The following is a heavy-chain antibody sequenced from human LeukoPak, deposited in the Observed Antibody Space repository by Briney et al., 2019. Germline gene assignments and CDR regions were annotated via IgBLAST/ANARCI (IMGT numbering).Heavy chain of an antibody. J-gene: IGHJ4*02. CDR1: GFTFDDYA. Sequence: GRSLRLSCAASGFTFDDYAMHWVRQAPGKGLEWVSLISWDGGSTYYADSVKGRFTISRVNSKNSLYLQMNSLRTEDTALYYCAKDLRPHADNYFDYWGQGTLVTVSS. V-gene: IGHV3-43*01. CDR2: ISWDGGST. CDR3: AKDLRPHADNYFDY.